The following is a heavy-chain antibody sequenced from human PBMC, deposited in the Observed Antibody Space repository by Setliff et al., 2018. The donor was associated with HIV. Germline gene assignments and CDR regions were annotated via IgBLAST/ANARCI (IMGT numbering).Heavy chain of an antibody. D-gene: IGHD2-15*01. Sequence: KPSETLSLTCAVYGGSFSGNYWNWIRQPLGKGLEWIGEINHSANTNYSPSLKSRVTISVDTSKNQFSLKLNSVTAADTAVYYCARSSLHCGGGSCYLTWFDPWGQGTLVTVSS. V-gene: IGHV4-34*01. J-gene: IGHJ5*02. CDR3: ARSSLHCGGGSCYLTWFDP. CDR1: GGSFSGNY. CDR2: INHSANT.